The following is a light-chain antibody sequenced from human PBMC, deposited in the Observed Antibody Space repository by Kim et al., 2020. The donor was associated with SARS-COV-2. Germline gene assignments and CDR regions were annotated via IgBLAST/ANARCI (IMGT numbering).Light chain of an antibody. CDR2: DVS. CDR3: SSYTSSSTWV. Sequence: GQSITSFGTGTSSDVGGYSYVTWYQQHPGKAPKLMIYDVSNRPSGVSNRFSGSKSGNAASLTISGLQAEDEADYYCSSYTSSSTWVFGGGTKLTVL. V-gene: IGLV2-14*03. J-gene: IGLJ3*02. CDR1: SSDVGGYSY.